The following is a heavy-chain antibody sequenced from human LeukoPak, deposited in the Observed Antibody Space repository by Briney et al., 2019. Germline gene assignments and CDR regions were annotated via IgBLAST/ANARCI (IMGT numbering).Heavy chain of an antibody. V-gene: IGHV3-7*01. CDR1: GFTFSRYC. CDR3: ARDGPDYGDFNWFAP. CDR2: IKQDGNEK. Sequence: PGGSLRLSCAASGFTFSRYCMSWVRQAPGKGLEWLATIKQDGNEKFYVDSVKGRFTISRVNAKNSLYLQMSSLRADDTAIYYCARDGPDYGDFNWFAPWGQGTLVTVSS. D-gene: IGHD4-17*01. J-gene: IGHJ5*02.